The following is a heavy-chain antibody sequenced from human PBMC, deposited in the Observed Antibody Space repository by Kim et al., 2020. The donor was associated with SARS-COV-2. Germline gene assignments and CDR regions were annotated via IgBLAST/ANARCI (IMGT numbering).Heavy chain of an antibody. CDR3: ARGKPVPAATPLYYYYYMD. V-gene: IGHV1-69*04. J-gene: IGHJ6*03. D-gene: IGHD2-2*02. Sequence: SVKVSCKASGGSFSDAFSWVRQAPGQGLGCMGMLTPMVGIPNYAQKFQGRVTISADKSTSTVYMDLRSLTSEDTAVDYCARGKPVPAATPLYYYYYMD. CDR1: GGSFSDA. CDR2: LTPMVGIP.